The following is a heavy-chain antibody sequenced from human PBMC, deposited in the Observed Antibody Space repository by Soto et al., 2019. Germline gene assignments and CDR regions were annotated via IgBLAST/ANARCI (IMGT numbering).Heavy chain of an antibody. CDR1: GGSISSGGYY. Sequence: SETLSLTCTVSGGSISSGGYYWSWIRQHPGKGLEWIGYIYYSGSTYYNPSLKSRVTISVDTSKNQFSLKLSSVTAADTAVYYCAREHHYDILTGYYDYWGQGTLVTVSS. J-gene: IGHJ4*02. D-gene: IGHD3-9*01. CDR2: IYYSGST. CDR3: AREHHYDILTGYYDY. V-gene: IGHV4-31*03.